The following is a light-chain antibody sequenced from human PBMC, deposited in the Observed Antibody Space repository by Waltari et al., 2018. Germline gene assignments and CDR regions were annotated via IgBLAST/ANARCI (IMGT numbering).Light chain of an antibody. J-gene: IGLJ3*02. CDR2: DND. V-gene: IGLV1-40*01. Sequence: QSVLTQPPSVSGAPGQRVTISCTGSSSNIGAGPDVHWYQQFSGTAPKLLIFDNDNRPSGVPDRFSGFRSGTSAYLAITGLQTDDEADYFCQSYDSGQWVFGGGTKVTVL. CDR1: SSNIGAGPD. CDR3: QSYDSGQWV.